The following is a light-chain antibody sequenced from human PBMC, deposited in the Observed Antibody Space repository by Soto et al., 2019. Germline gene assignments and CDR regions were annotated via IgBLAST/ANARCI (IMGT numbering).Light chain of an antibody. V-gene: IGLV1-40*01. CDR1: SSNIGAGYD. Sequence: QSVLTQPPSVSGAPGQRVTISCTGSSSNIGAGYDVHWYQQLPGTAPKLLIYGNSNRPSGVPDRFSGSKSGTSASLAITGLQAEDEADYYCQSYDSSLGGPLFGGGTKVTVL. J-gene: IGLJ2*01. CDR2: GNS. CDR3: QSYDSSLGGPL.